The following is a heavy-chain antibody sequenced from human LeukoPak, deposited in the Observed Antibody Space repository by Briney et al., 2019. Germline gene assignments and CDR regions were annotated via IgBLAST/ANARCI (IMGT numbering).Heavy chain of an antibody. CDR3: ARHHRKGAAGGGY. J-gene: IGHJ4*02. V-gene: IGHV4-39*01. CDR1: GGSISSSSYY. Sequence: PSETLSLTCTVSGGSISSSSYYWGWIRQPPGKGLEWIGSIYYSGSTYYNPSLNSRVTISVDTSKNQFSLKLSSVTAADTAVYYCARHHRKGAAGGGYWGQGTLVTVSS. CDR2: IYYSGST. D-gene: IGHD6-13*01.